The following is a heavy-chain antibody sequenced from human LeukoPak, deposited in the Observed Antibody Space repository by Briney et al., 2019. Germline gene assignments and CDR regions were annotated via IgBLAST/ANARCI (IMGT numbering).Heavy chain of an antibody. Sequence: SETLSLTCTVPGVSISSGDYYWSWIRQPPGKGLEWIGCIYSSGSTYYNPSLKSRVTISVDTSKNQFSLKLSSVTAADTAVYYCARDENYYDSSGRTTDAFDIWGQGTMVTVSS. CDR2: IYSSGST. CDR3: ARDENYYDSSGRTTDAFDI. CDR1: GVSISSGDYY. V-gene: IGHV4-30-4*01. D-gene: IGHD3-22*01. J-gene: IGHJ3*02.